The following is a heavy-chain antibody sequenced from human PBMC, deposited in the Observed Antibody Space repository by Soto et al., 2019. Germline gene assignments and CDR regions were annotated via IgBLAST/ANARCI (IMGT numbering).Heavy chain of an antibody. CDR1: GDAVSSGSYY. Sequence: SETLSLTCNVSGDAVSSGSYYWTWVRQPPGKGLEWIGNIYYSGTTNYNPALQNRVTISIATSKNQYSLQLTSVTAAAAALYYCARDIRGYSRALDYWGQGTQVTVSS. CDR2: IYYSGTT. J-gene: IGHJ4*02. V-gene: IGHV4-61*01. CDR3: ARDIRGYSRALDY. D-gene: IGHD5-12*01.